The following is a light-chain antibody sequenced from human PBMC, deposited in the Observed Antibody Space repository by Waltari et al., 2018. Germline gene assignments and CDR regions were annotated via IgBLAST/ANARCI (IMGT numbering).Light chain of an antibody. J-gene: IGKJ1*01. CDR2: GAS. V-gene: IGKV3-20*01. Sequence: EIVLTQSPGTLSLSPGESVTLSCRASQSVGSNYLAWYRQRPSQDPRLLIYGASSRATGIPDRVSGSGSGTDFTLSISRLEPEDFAVYYCQHYVRTWAFGQGTKVEIK. CDR1: QSVGSNY. CDR3: QHYVRTWA.